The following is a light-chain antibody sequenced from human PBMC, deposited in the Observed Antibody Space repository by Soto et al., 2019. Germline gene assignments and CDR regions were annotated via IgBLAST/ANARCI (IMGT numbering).Light chain of an antibody. Sequence: ERVMTQSPATLSVSPGERSTLSCMASQSVSSNLAWYQQKPGQAPRLLIYGASTRATGIPDRFSGSGSGTDFTLTIRRLEPEDFAAYYCQKYVTSPEWKFGKGHKVAIK. CDR3: QKYVTSPEWK. J-gene: IGKJ1*01. CDR1: QSVSSN. V-gene: IGKV3-15*01. CDR2: GAS.